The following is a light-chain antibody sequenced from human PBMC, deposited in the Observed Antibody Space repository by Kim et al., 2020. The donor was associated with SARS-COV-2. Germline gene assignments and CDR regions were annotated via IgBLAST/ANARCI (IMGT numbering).Light chain of an antibody. CDR2: RDN. J-gene: IGLJ2*01. Sequence: QRDTISCSGSNSNIRTNAVNWYQQLPGTAPKLLIYRDNQRPSGVPDRFTGSKSGTSASLAISGLQSDDEADYYCAAWDGSLNGLVFGGGTQLTVL. V-gene: IGLV1-44*01. CDR3: AAWDGSLNGLV. CDR1: NSNIRTNA.